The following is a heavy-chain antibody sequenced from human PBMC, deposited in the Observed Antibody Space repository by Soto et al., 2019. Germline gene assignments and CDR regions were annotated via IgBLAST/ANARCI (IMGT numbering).Heavy chain of an antibody. J-gene: IGHJ6*02. Sequence: EVQLFESGGGLVQPGGSLRISCAASGFTFSSYAMSWVRQAPGKGLEWVSAISGSGGSTYYADCVKGRFTISRDNAKNTLYLQMNSIRAEDTAVYYFAKQRRYSSCWYEGVGIGYGLDVWGQGTTVTVSS. CDR2: ISGSGGST. CDR1: GFTFSSYA. V-gene: IGHV3-23*01. CDR3: AKQRRYSSCWYEGVGIGYGLDV. D-gene: IGHD6-19*01.